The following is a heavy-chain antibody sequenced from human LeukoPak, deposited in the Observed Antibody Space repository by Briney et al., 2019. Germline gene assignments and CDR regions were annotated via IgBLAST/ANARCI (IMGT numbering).Heavy chain of an antibody. V-gene: IGHV1-46*01. CDR1: GYTFTSYY. CDR3: AAVGGDGYSYFDY. Sequence: ASVKVSCKASGYTFTSYYMHWVRQAPGQGLEWMGIINPSGGSTSYAQKFQERVTITRDMSTSTAYMELSSLRSEDTAVYYCAAVGGDGYSYFDYWGQGTLVTVSS. CDR2: INPSGGST. D-gene: IGHD5-24*01. J-gene: IGHJ4*02.